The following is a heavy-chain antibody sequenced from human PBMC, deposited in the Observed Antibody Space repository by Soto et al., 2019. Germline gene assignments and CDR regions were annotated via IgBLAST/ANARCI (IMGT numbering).Heavy chain of an antibody. CDR1: GYTFTSYD. D-gene: IGHD2-21*01. CDR2: MNPNSGNT. J-gene: IGHJ6*02. V-gene: IGHV1-8*01. Sequence: ASVKVSCKASGYTFTSYDINWVRQATGQGLEWMGWMNPNSGNTGYAQKFQGRVTMTRNTSISTAYMELSSLRSEDTAVYYCARVGRVLWWWEGGMHIWGQGIMVTVSS. CDR3: ARVGRVLWWWEGGMHI.